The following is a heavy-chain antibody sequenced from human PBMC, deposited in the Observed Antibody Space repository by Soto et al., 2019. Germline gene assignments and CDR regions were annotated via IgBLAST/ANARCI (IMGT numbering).Heavy chain of an antibody. J-gene: IGHJ6*02. CDR3: ARLLVRGGGDFRYYYYGMDV. CDR1: GGTFSSYA. Sequence: SSVKVSCKASGGTFSSYAISWGRQAPGQALDWMGGIIPIFGTANYAQKFQGRVTITADESTSTAYMELSSLRSEDTAVYYCARLLVRGGGDFRYYYYGMDVWGQGTTVTVSS. CDR2: IIPIFGTA. D-gene: IGHD2-21*02. V-gene: IGHV1-69*13.